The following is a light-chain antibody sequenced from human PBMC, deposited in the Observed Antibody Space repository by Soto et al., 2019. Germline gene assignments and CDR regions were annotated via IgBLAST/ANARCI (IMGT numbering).Light chain of an antibody. CDR2: DAS. CDR3: QQYNSYSA. Sequence: IQITQSPSPLSASVGALSAIVCRASQSISSWLAWYQQKPGKAPKLLIYDASSLESGVPSRFSGSGSGTEFPLTSSSLQHDYFATYYCQQYNSYSAFGQGTKVDIK. J-gene: IGKJ1*01. CDR1: QSISSW. V-gene: IGKV1-5*02.